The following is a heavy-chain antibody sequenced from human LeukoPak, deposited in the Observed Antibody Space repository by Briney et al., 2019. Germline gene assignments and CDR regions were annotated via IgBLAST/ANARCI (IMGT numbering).Heavy chain of an antibody. CDR3: ARDGFHCSNGVCHHYYGMDV. Sequence: SVKVSCKASGGSFRNFAISWVRQAPGQGIQWMGRSTPILGIANYPQMFQGRVTITADKSTTTAYMELSSLRSEDTAVYYCARDGFHCSNGVCHHYYGMDVWGQGTTVTVSS. V-gene: IGHV1-69*04. J-gene: IGHJ6*02. CDR2: STPILGIA. D-gene: IGHD2-8*01. CDR1: GGSFRNFA.